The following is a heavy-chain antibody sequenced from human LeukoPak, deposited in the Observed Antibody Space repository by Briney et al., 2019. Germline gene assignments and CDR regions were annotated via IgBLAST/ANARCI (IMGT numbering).Heavy chain of an antibody. V-gene: IGHV3-21*01. CDR3: ASRNIFDF. Sequence: GGSLRLSCAASGFTFSSYSMNWVRQAPGKGLEWLSSISSSSTYIYYADSVKGRFTISRDNAKNSVYLQMNSLRVEDTAVYYCASRNIFDFWGQGTLVTVSS. D-gene: IGHD1/OR15-1a*01. J-gene: IGHJ4*02. CDR2: ISSSSTYI. CDR1: GFTFSSYS.